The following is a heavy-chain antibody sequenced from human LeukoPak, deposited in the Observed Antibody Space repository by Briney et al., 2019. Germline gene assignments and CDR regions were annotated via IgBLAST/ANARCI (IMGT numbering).Heavy chain of an antibody. J-gene: IGHJ4*02. CDR3: ARVREGDHLHQFYLDS. D-gene: IGHD1-14*01. Sequence: SETLSLTCNVSGASIKTYYWTWIRQPPGKGLEYIGYIYSRGSTNYNPSLKSRVTLSVDTSKNQFSLRLRSPTAADTAVYYCARVREGDHLHQFYLDSWGQGTPVTVSS. CDR1: GASIKTYY. CDR2: IYSRGST. V-gene: IGHV4-59*01.